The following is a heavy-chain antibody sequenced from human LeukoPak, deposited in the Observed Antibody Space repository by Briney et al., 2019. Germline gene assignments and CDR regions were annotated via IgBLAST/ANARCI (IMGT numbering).Heavy chain of an antibody. CDR3: EPPLQFLES. CDR2: INSNGGST. J-gene: IGHJ5*02. CDR1: GFTFSTST. D-gene: IGHD3-3*01. Sequence: PGGSLRLSCTTSGFTFSTSTMTWVRQAPGKGLEWVPTINSNGGSTYYASSVKGRFSISRDNSRNTLYLRVSSLRAEDTAVYYCEPPLQFLESWGQGTMVIVSS. V-gene: IGHV3-23*01.